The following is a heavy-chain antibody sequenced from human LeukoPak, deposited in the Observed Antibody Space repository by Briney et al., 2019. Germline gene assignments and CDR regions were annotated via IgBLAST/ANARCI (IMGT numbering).Heavy chain of an antibody. CDR1: GGSISSGDYY. Sequence: SETLSLTCTVSGGSISSGDYYRRWIRQPPGKGLEWIGYIYYSGSTYYNPSLKSRVTISVDTSKDQFSLKLSSVTAADTAVYYYARVIAVAGYYYYYYMDVWGKGTTVTVSS. V-gene: IGHV4-30-4*08. CDR3: ARVIAVAGYYYYYYMDV. J-gene: IGHJ6*03. D-gene: IGHD6-19*01. CDR2: IYYSGST.